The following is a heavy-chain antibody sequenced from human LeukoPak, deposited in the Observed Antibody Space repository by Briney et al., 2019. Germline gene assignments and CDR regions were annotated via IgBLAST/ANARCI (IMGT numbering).Heavy chain of an antibody. D-gene: IGHD2-15*01. V-gene: IGHV7-4-1*02. CDR2: INTDTGNP. J-gene: IGHJ4*02. Sequence: ASVKVSCKASGYTFTTYGMNWVRQVPGQGLEWMGWINTDTGNPTYAQGFTGRFVFSLDTSVSTAYLQISSLQTEDTAVYYCARAGTGYCSDSNCSNEHWGQGTLVTVSS. CDR1: GYTFTTYG. CDR3: ARAGTGYCSDSNCSNEH.